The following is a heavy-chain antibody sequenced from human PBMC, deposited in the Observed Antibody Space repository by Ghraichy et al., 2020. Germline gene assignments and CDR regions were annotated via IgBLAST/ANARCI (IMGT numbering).Heavy chain of an antibody. J-gene: IGHJ5*02. CDR3: AKDQGVVAAGWGWFDP. CDR1: GFTFSSYA. Sequence: GGSLRLSCAASGFTFSSYAMSWVRQAPGKGLEWVSAISGSGGSTYYADSVKGRFTISRDNSKNTLYLQMNSLRAEDTAVYYCAKDQGVVAAGWGWFDPWGQGTLVTVSS. CDR2: ISGSGGST. D-gene: IGHD2-15*01. V-gene: IGHV3-23*01.